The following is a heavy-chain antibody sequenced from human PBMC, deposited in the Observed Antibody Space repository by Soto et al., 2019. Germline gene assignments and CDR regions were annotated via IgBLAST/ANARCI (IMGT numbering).Heavy chain of an antibody. Sequence: QVHLVESVGGVVQPGTSLRLSCRASGFKFSDYGMDWGRQAPGEGLEWVSRVLHDGSKNYYADTVKGRFTISRDNTKNTLYLQMDSLRAEDTGVYYCVKDLALMGDSWAQGTPVCVSS. CDR2: VLHDGSKN. V-gene: IGHV3-30*18. J-gene: IGHJ4*02. D-gene: IGHD3-16*01. CDR1: GFKFSDYG. CDR3: VKDLALMGDS.